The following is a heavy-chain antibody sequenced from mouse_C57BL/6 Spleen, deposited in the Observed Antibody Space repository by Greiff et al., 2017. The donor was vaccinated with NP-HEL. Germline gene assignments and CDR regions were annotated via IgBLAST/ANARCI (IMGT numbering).Heavy chain of an antibody. Sequence: EVMLVESGGGLVQPGGSLKLSCAASGFTFSDYYMYWVRQTPEKRLEWVAYISNGGGSTYYPDTVKGRFTISRDNAKNTLYLQMSRLKSNDTAMYYCARRTAQAPFAYWGQGTLVTVSA. CDR3: ARRTAQAPFAY. CDR2: ISNGGGST. D-gene: IGHD3-2*02. J-gene: IGHJ3*01. V-gene: IGHV5-12*01. CDR1: GFTFSDYY.